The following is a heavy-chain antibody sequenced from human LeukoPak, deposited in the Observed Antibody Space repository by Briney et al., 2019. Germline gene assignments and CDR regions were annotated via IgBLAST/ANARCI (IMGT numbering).Heavy chain of an antibody. J-gene: IGHJ4*02. D-gene: IGHD3-10*01. Sequence: PGGSLRLSCAASGFTFSSYAMSWVRQAPGKGLEWVSAISGSGGSTYYADSVKGRFTISRDNSKNTLYLQMNSLRAEDTAVYYCAKDEKYYGSGSSLIDYWGQGTLVTVSS. CDR1: GFTFSSYA. CDR2: ISGSGGST. CDR3: AKDEKYYGSGSSLIDY. V-gene: IGHV3-23*01.